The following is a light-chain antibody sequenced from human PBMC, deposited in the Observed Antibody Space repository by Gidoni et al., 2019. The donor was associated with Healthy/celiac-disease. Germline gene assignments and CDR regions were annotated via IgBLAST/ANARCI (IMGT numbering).Light chain of an antibody. CDR2: RNN. Sequence: HSLLTQPPSASGTPGQRVTISCSASGSNIGSNYVYWYQQHQATAPKLLIYRNNQRPPAVPDRFFGSKSGTSASLAISGLRSEDEADDYCAAWDDSRSSPWVFGGGTKLTVL. V-gene: IGLV1-47*01. CDR1: GSNIGSNY. CDR3: AAWDDSRSSPWV. J-gene: IGLJ3*02.